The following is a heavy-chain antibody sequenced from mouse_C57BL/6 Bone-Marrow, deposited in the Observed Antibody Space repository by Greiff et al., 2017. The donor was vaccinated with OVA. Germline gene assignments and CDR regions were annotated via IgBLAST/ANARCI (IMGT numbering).Heavy chain of an antibody. CDR3: ARHKSAYFDV. Sequence: EVQLQESGGDLVKPGGSLKLSCEASGFTFSSYGMSWVRQTPDKRLEWVATISSGGSYTYYPDSVKGRFPFSRDKAKKTLYLQMSRLKSEDKAMYYCARHKSAYFDVWGTGTTVTVSS. V-gene: IGHV5-6*01. D-gene: IGHD6-1*01. CDR2: ISSGGSYT. J-gene: IGHJ1*03. CDR1: GFTFSSYG.